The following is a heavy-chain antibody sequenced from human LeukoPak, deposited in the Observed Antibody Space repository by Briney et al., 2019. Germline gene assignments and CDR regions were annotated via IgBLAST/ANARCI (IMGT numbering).Heavy chain of an antibody. J-gene: IGHJ4*02. V-gene: IGHV3-53*01. CDR3: VRDRELYY. D-gene: IGHD1-26*01. CDR2: IYDSGTT. Sequence: GGSLRLSCATSGFTVSSNYMSWVRQAPGKGLEWVSVIYDSGTTYYADSVKGRFLIFRDTSKNTVDLQMNSLRVEDTAVYYCVRDRELYYWGQGILVTVSS. CDR1: GFTVSSNY.